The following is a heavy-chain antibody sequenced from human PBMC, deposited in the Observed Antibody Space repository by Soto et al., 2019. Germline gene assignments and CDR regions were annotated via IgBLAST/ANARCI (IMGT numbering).Heavy chain of an antibody. CDR2: LTPILGLA. CDR1: GGTFSSYT. J-gene: IGHJ4*02. D-gene: IGHD4-4*01. Sequence: QVQVVQSGAEVKEPGSSVKVSCKASGGTFSSYTITWVRQAPGHGLEWMGRLTPILGLANYGQKFQGRVTINADKSTSTAYMELSSLRSDDTAVYYCATIGDDYSNYVDYWGQGTLVTVSS. V-gene: IGHV1-69*02. CDR3: ATIGDDYSNYVDY.